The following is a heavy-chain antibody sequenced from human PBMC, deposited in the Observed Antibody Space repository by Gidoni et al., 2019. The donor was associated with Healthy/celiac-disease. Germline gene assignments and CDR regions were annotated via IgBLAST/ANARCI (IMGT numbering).Heavy chain of an antibody. Sequence: QVQLQESGPGLVKPSETLSLTCTVSGYSISSGYYWGWIRQPPGKGLEWIGSIYHSGSTYYNPSLKSRVTISVDTSKNQFSLKLSSVTAADTAVYYCARARVFVVTKGDYFDYWGQGTLVTVSS. J-gene: IGHJ4*02. V-gene: IGHV4-38-2*02. CDR2: IYHSGST. CDR1: GYSISSGYY. D-gene: IGHD2-8*01. CDR3: ARARVFVVTKGDYFDY.